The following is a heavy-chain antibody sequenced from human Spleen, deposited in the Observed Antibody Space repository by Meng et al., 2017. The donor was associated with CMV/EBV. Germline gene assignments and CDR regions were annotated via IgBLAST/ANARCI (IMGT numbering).Heavy chain of an antibody. V-gene: IGHV3-23*03. CDR1: GFAFSTYA. CDR2: IYSGGVAT. Sequence: GGSMRLSGAASGFAFSTYAMSWVRQAPGKGLEWVSVIYSGGVATYYADSVKGRFTISRDNSNNTLFLQMDSLGAEDTAVYYCAKIGSFTYYYYGMDVWGQGTTVTVSS. J-gene: IGHJ6*02. CDR3: AKIGSFTYYYYGMDV. D-gene: IGHD1-26*01.